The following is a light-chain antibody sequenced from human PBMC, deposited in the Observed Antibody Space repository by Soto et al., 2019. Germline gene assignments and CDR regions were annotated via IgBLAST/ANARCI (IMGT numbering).Light chain of an antibody. V-gene: IGKV1-5*03. CDR1: QSISNY. CDR2: KAS. CDR3: QQYPSFSRT. Sequence: MSQSPSTLSASVGDRVTITFRASQSISNYLAWYQQKPGKAPKLLIYKASNLDSGVPSRFSGSGSGTEFTLTISSLQPGDFATYHCQQYPSFSRTFGQGTKVDIK. J-gene: IGKJ1*01.